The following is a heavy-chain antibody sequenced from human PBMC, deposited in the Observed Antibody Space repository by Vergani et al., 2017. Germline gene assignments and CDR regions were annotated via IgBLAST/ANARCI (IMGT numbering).Heavy chain of an antibody. V-gene: IGHV4-59*02. CDR2: LSTTGGA. D-gene: IGHD6-13*01. CDR1: GVSVTDYN. J-gene: IGHJ5*02. Sequence: QAQLQESGPGLVKPSETLSHTCHVFGVSVTDYNCNWIRQAPGKGLEWIGSLSTTGGATHASHNPSLKSRVSISVDTSKSQFSLRLTSVTAADSAIYYCAGDTHSWQRADRWGQGLLVSVSS. CDR3: AGDTHSWQRADR.